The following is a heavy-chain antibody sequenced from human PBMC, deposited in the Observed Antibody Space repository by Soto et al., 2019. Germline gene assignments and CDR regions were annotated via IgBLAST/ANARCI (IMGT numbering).Heavy chain of an antibody. V-gene: IGHV1-46*01. D-gene: IGHD3-10*02. J-gene: IGHJ4*02. CDR1: GSTFTSYY. CDR2: INPSGGST. CDR3: ARDYPMSIDY. Sequence: ASVKLSCKAAGSTFTSYYMPCVRQAPGQGLEWMGIINPSGGSTSDAQKLQGRVTMTRDTSTITVYMELSSLRSEDTAVYYCARDYPMSIDYWGQGTLVTVSS.